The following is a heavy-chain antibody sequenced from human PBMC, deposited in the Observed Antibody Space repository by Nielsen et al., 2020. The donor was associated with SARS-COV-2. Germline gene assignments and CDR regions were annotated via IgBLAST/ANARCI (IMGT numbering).Heavy chain of an antibody. CDR3: ARQRGYYGSGSYYSPLDY. CDR2: IYFSGST. D-gene: IGHD3-10*01. Sequence: REAPGKGLEWIGSIYFSGSTYYNPSLKSRVTISVDTSKNQFSLKLNSVTAADTAVYYCARQRGYYGSGSYYSPLDYWGQGTLVTVSS. V-gene: IGHV4-39*01. J-gene: IGHJ4*02.